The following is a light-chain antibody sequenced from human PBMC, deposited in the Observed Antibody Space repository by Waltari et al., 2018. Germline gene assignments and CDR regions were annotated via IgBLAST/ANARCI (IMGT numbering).Light chain of an antibody. CDR1: QGVGTY. CDR3: QQRRNWPLT. J-gene: IGKJ4*01. Sequence: EIVLKQSPAILSFSSGERATISCRSSQGVGTYLAWYQQRPGQSPRLLIYDASYRATGIPARFSGSGSETDFTLTISSLQPEDFSVYYCQQRRNWPLTFGGGTRVQI. CDR2: DAS. V-gene: IGKV3-11*01.